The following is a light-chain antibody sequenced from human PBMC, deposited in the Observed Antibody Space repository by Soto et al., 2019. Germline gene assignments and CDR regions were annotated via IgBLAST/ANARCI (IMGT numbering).Light chain of an antibody. CDR1: QSVSSS. V-gene: IGKV3-11*01. CDR3: QQRYSWLRA. Sequence: EVVVTQSPDTLSLSPGETATLSCRASQSVSSSVAWYQHKPGQSPRIVVYSGDKRAPGIPPRFSGSGSGTDFTLTISSLESDDFAIYYCQQRYSWLRAFGPGTKV. J-gene: IGKJ1*01. CDR2: SGD.